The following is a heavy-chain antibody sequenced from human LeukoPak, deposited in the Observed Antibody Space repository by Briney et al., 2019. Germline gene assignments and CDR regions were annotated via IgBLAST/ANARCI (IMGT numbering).Heavy chain of an antibody. D-gene: IGHD2-21*02. CDR2: LYGNGNT. Sequence: RPSETLSLTCAVSGSSISSHYWSWVRQPAGKRLEWIGRLYGNGNTKYNPSLKSRVIMSVDTSKNQYSLTLTSVTAADTAVYYCVRVMTWCTDTDCYGDWFDSWGQGALVTVSS. V-gene: IGHV4-4*07. CDR1: GSSISSHY. CDR3: VRVMTWCTDTDCYGDWFDS. J-gene: IGHJ5*01.